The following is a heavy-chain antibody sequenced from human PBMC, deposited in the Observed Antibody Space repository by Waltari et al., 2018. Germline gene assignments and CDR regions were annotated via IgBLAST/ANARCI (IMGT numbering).Heavy chain of an antibody. D-gene: IGHD4-17*01. V-gene: IGHV3-30*18. CDR3: AKGRAAYGYYYFGMDV. CDR2: ISYDGGNK. CDR1: GFSFSHYG. J-gene: IGHJ6*01. Sequence: QVQLVESGGGVVQPGSSLRLSCVASGFSFSHYGMHRVREAPGKGLEWVAVISYDGGNKYYADSVKGRFTISRDNSKNTLFLQVNSLRAADTAIYYCAKGRAAYGYYYFGMDVWGQGTTVTVSS.